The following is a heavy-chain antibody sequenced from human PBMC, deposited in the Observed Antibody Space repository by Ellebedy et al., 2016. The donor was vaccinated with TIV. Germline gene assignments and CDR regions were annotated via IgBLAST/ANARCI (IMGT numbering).Heavy chain of an antibody. CDR1: GFTFSSYA. J-gene: IGHJ4*02. CDR3: SGYVAGVGWC. Sequence: GGSLRLSXAASGFTFSSYAMHWVRQVPGKEFVWVSRINHDGSSITYADSVKGRFTISRDNGKNTLYLQMNSLRVEDTAVYYCSGYVAGVGWCWGQGTLVTVSS. V-gene: IGHV3-74*01. CDR2: INHDGSSI. D-gene: IGHD6-25*01.